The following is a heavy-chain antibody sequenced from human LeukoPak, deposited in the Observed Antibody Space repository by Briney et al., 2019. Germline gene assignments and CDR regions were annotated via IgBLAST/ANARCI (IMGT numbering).Heavy chain of an antibody. Sequence: GSLRLSCAASGFTFSSYSMNWVRQAPGKGLEWVSSISSSSSYIYYADSVKGRFTISRDNAKNSLYLELHSLRAEDTAVYYCARQYYDIWSGYYTADYYFDYWGQGTLVTVSS. J-gene: IGHJ4*02. CDR3: ARQYYDIWSGYYTADYYFDY. D-gene: IGHD3-3*01. V-gene: IGHV3-21*06. CDR1: GFTFSSYS. CDR2: ISSSSSYI.